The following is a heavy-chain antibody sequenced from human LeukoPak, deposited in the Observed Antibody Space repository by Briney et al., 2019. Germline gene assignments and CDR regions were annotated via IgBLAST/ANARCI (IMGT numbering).Heavy chain of an antibody. CDR2: ISYDGSNK. CDR1: GVTFSSYA. CDR3: ARDGRWDPNGDSSSYFDY. Sequence: GGSLRLSCAASGVTFSSYAMHWVRQAPGKGLEWVAVISYDGSNKYYADSVKGRFTISRDNSKNTLYLQMNSLRAEDMAVYYCARDGRWDPNGDSSSYFDYWGQGTLVTVSS. V-gene: IGHV3-30*04. J-gene: IGHJ4*02. D-gene: IGHD6-13*01.